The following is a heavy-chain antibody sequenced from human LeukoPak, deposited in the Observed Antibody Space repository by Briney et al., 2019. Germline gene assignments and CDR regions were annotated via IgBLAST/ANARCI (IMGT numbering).Heavy chain of an antibody. D-gene: IGHD2-8*01. CDR2: MNPNSGNT. CDR1: GYIFPNYD. CDR3: ARKLIFDP. V-gene: IGHV1-8*01. J-gene: IGHJ5*02. Sequence: VASVKVSCXASGYIFPNYDINWVRQATGQGLEWMGWMNPNSGNTGYAQKFQGRITMTRNTSISTAYMELSSLTSDDTAVYYCARKLIFDPWGQGTLVTVSS.